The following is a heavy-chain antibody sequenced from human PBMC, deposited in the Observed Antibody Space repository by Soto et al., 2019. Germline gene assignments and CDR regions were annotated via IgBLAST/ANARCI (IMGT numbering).Heavy chain of an antibody. V-gene: IGHV3-21*01. CDR3: ARDLPRITMITTSDY. CDR2: ISSSSSYI. Sequence: TGGSLRLSCAASGFTFSSYWMNWVRQAPGKGLEWVSSISSSSSYIYYADSVKGRFTISRDNAKNSLYLQMNSLRAEDTAVYYCARDLPRITMITTSDYWGQGTLVTVSS. CDR1: GFTFSSYW. D-gene: IGHD3-22*01. J-gene: IGHJ4*02.